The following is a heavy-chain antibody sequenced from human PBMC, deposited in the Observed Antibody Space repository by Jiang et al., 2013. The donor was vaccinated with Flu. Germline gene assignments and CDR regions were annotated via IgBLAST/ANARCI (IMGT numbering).Heavy chain of an antibody. D-gene: IGHD5-12*01. CDR1: SGVG. CDR2: VYWDGDE. CDR3: AHMHTPGGYELYFEH. V-gene: IGHV2-5*02. J-gene: IGHJ1*01. Sequence: SGVGVGWIRQPPGKALEWLHSVYWDGDERYSPSLKSRLTITKDTSRNQVVLTMTNMDPVDTATYYCAHMHTPGGYELYFEHWGQGTLVTVSS.